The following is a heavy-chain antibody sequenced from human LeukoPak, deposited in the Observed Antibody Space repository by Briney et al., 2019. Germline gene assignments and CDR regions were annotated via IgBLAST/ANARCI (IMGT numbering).Heavy chain of an antibody. Sequence: SETLSLTCTVSGGSISNYYWSWFRQPPGKGLGWIGYIDYSGTPNYNPSLKSRVTISVGTSKSQFSLKLSSVTAADTALYYCARQTLERDGYNYPWDWGQGTLVTVSS. CDR3: ARQTLERDGYNYPWD. V-gene: IGHV4-59*08. D-gene: IGHD5-24*01. CDR2: IDYSGTP. CDR1: GGSISNYY. J-gene: IGHJ4*02.